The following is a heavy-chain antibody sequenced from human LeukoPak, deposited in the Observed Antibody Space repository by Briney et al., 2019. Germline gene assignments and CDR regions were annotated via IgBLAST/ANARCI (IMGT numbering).Heavy chain of an antibody. CDR1: GFTFSSYA. J-gene: IGHJ4*02. D-gene: IGHD3-16*02. CDR2: ISYDGSNK. V-gene: IGHV3-30*04. CDR3: ARALVGPFDY. Sequence: GGSLRLSCAASGFTFSSYAMHWVRQAPGKGLEWVAVISYDGSNKYYADSVKGRFTISRDNPKNTLYLQMNSLRAEDTAVYYCARALVGPFDYWGQGTLVTVSS.